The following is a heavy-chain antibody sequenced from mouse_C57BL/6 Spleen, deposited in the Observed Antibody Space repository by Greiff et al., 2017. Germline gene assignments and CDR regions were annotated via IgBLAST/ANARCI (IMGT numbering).Heavy chain of an antibody. CDR3: ARQDGYPPWFAY. CDR2: ISSGSSTI. CDR1: GFTFSDYG. V-gene: IGHV5-17*01. J-gene: IGHJ3*01. Sequence: EVKLVESGGGLVKPGGSLKLSCAASGFTFSDYGMHWVRQAPEKGLEWVAYISSGSSTIYYADTVKGRFTISRDNAKNTLFLQMTSLRSEDTAMYYCARQDGYPPWFAYWGQGTLVTVSA. D-gene: IGHD2-3*01.